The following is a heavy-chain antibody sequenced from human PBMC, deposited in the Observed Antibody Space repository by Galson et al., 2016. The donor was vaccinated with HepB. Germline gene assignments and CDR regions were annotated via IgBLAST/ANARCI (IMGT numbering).Heavy chain of an antibody. CDR2: IYPGDSDT. CDR3: SSRWQYCSGGNCYYFAY. CDR1: GYSFHNYW. D-gene: IGHD2-15*01. V-gene: IGHV5-51*01. Sequence: QSGAEVKKPGESLRISCKSSGYSFHNYWIGWVRQMPGKGLEWMGIIYPGDSDTRYSPSFQGQVTISADKSISSAYLQWGSLKASDTAMYYCSSRWQYCSGGNCYYFAYWGQGTLVTVSS. J-gene: IGHJ4*02.